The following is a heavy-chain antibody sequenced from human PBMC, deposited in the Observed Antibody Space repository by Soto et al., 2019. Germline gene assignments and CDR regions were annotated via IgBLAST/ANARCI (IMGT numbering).Heavy chain of an antibody. V-gene: IGHV1-18*01. CDR3: ARGSPFKADYYYYGMDV. CDR1: GYTFTSYD. CDR2: ISAYNGNT. Sequence: GASVKVSCKASGYTFTSYDISWVRQAPGQGLEWMGWISAYNGNTNYAQKLQGRVTITTDASTSTAYMELSSLRSEDTAVYYCARGSPFKADYYYYGMDVWGQGTTVTVSS. J-gene: IGHJ6*02.